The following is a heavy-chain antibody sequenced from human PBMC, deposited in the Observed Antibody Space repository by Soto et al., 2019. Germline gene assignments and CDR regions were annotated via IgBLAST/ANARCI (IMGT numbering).Heavy chain of an antibody. D-gene: IGHD5-18*01. CDR2: VTSSAIAT. Sequence: GGSLRLSCVGSGYRFSEYAMAWIRQAPGKGLEWVTGVTSSAIATYYADSVKGRFTISRNNSLNILYLQMDNLGADDTAVYYCAKEVETVRLVAFALWGQGTQVTVSS. J-gene: IGHJ4*02. V-gene: IGHV3-23*01. CDR3: AKEVETVRLVAFAL. CDR1: GYRFSEYA.